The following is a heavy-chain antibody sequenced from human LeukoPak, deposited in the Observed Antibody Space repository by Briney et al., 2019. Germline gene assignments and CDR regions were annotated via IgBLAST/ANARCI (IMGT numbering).Heavy chain of an antibody. CDR1: GGTFSSYA. CDR2: IIPIFGTA. V-gene: IGHV1-69*01. J-gene: IGHJ4*02. CDR3: AREGSSDFDY. Sequence: AASVKVSCKASGGTFSSYAISWVRQAPGQGLEWMGGIIPIFGTANYAQEFQGRVTITADESTSTAYMELSSLRSEDTAVYYCAREGSSDFDYWGQGTLVTVSS. D-gene: IGHD6-6*01.